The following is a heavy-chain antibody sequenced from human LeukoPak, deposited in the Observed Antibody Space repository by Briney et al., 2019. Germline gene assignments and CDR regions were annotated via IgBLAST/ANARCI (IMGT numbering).Heavy chain of an antibody. D-gene: IGHD3-10*01. CDR2: INYSGST. V-gene: IGHV4-39*01. CDR1: GGSVSSTTYF. CDR3: ARYVVYGSGKYYFDY. J-gene: IGHJ4*02. Sequence: SETLSLTCTVSGGSVSSTTYFWSWIRQPPGKGLEWIASINYSGSTYYNPSLKSRVTISVDTSENQFSLKLSSVTAADTAVYYCARYVVYGSGKYYFDYWGQGTLVTVSS.